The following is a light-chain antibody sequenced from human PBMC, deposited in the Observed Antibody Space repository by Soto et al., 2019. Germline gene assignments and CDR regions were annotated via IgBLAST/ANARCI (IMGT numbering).Light chain of an antibody. Sequence: QSALTQPASVSGSPGQSITISCTGTSSDVGGYNFVSWYQQHPGKAPKLMIYEVTNRPSGVSNRFSGPKSGDTASLTISALQAEDEADYYCSSYTSTNILYVFGTGTKLTVL. CDR3: SSYTSTNILYV. V-gene: IGLV2-14*01. CDR2: EVT. J-gene: IGLJ1*01. CDR1: SSDVGGYNF.